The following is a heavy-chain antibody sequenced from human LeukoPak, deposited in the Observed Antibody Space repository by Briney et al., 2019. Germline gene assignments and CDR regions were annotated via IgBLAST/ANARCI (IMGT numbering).Heavy chain of an antibody. Sequence: GGSLRLSCAASGFTFNSYWIHWVRQAPGKGLVWVSRINTDGSRTNYADSVKGRFAISRDDAKNTVHLQMYSLGAEDSAVYYCVRGASLAYYMDVWGKGATVTVSS. D-gene: IGHD3-16*02. CDR2: INTDGSRT. CDR1: GFTFNSYW. V-gene: IGHV3-74*01. CDR3: VRGASLAYYMDV. J-gene: IGHJ6*03.